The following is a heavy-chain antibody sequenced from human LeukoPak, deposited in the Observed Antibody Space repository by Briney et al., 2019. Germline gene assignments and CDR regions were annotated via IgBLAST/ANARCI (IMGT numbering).Heavy chain of an antibody. CDR2: ISYDGSYK. J-gene: IGHJ4*02. CDR3: ARGARKGDDYGGFFDY. D-gene: IGHD4-23*01. CDR1: GFTFSSYG. V-gene: IGHV3-30*19. Sequence: GGSLRLSCAASGFTFSSYGMHWVRQAPGKGLEWVAVISYDGSYKDYADSVKGRFTISRDNSKNTLFLQMNSLRTEDTAVYYCARGARKGDDYGGFFDYWGQGTLVTVSS.